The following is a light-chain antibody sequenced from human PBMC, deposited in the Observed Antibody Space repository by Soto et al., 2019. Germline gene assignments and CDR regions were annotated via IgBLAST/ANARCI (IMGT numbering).Light chain of an antibody. V-gene: IGLV2-14*01. Sequence: ALTQPASVSGSPGQSITISCTGTSSDVGGYNYVSWYQQHPGKAPKLMIYEVSNRPSGVSNRFSGSKSGNTASLTISGLQAEDEADYYCSSYTSSSTGVLGTGTKVTVL. CDR2: EVS. J-gene: IGLJ1*01. CDR1: SSDVGGYNY. CDR3: SSYTSSSTGV.